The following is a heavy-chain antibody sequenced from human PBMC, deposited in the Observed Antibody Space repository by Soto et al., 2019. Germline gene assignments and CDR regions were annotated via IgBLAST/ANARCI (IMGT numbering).Heavy chain of an antibody. CDR2: INPTDSET. CDR3: ASPTMTSTSFYYAMDV. V-gene: IGHV5-10-1*01. Sequence: GESPKISCKTSGHRFTTYWISWVRQMPGKGLEYMGKINPTDSETNYSPSFEGHVTFSVDRSTSTAYVRWNSLKASDTAMYYCASPTMTSTSFYYAMDVWGQGTTVTVSS. J-gene: IGHJ6*02. CDR1: GHRFTTYW. D-gene: IGHD4-17*01.